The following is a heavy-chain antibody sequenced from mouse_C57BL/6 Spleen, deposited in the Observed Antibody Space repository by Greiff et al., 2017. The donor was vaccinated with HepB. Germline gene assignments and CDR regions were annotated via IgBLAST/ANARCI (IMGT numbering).Heavy chain of an antibody. V-gene: IGHV5-17*01. CDR2: ISSGSSTI. CDR1: GFTFSDYG. D-gene: IGHD1-1*01. Sequence: EVKLVESGGGLVKPGGSLKLSCAASGFTFSDYGMHWVRQAPEKGLEWVAYISSGSSTIYYADTVKGRFTISRDNAKNTLFLQMTSLRSEDTAMYYCARGMYYGSSPYAMDYWGQGTSVTVSS. CDR3: ARGMYYGSSPYAMDY. J-gene: IGHJ4*01.